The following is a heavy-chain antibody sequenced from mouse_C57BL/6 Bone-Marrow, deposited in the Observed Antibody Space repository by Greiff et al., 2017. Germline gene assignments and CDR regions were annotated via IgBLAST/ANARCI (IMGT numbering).Heavy chain of an antibody. J-gene: IGHJ1*03. V-gene: IGHV5-12*01. CDR2: ISNGGGST. CDR3: ARDDHWYFDV. Sequence: VQLKESGGGLVQPGGSLKLSCAASGFTFSDYYMYWVRQTPEKRLEWVAYISNGGGSTYYPDTVKGRFTISRDNAKNTLYLQMSRLKSEDTAMYYCARDDHWYFDVWGTGTTVTVSS. CDR1: GFTFSDYY.